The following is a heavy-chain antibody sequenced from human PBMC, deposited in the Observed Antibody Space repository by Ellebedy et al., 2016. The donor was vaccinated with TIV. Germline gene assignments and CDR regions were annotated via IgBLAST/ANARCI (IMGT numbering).Heavy chain of an antibody. V-gene: IGHV3-7*01. CDR1: GFTFHNYW. J-gene: IGHJ4*02. CDR2: IKRDGSEK. CDR3: ARDVAPSGLENYFDY. Sequence: GESLKISCAASGFTFHNYWMNWVRQAPGKGLEWVANIKRDGSEKYYVDSVKGRFTISRDNTNNSLYLQMNSLRAEDTAVYYCARDVAPSGLENYFDYWGQGTLVTVSS. D-gene: IGHD1-26*01.